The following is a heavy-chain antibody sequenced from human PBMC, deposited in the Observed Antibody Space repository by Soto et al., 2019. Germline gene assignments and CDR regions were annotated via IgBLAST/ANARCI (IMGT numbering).Heavy chain of an antibody. J-gene: IGHJ2*01. CDR2: INSDGSST. V-gene: IGHV3-74*01. Sequence: EVQLVESGGGLVQPGGSLRLSCAASGFTFSSYWMHWVRQAPGKGLVWVSRINSDGSSTSYADSVKGRFTISRENAKNTLYLQMNSLRAEDTAVYYCARCGSLNWYFDLWGRGTLVTVSS. CDR1: GFTFSSYW. CDR3: ARCGSLNWYFDL. D-gene: IGHD1-26*01.